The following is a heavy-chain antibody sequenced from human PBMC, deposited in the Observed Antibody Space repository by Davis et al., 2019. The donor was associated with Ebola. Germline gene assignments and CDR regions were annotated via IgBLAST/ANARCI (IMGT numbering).Heavy chain of an antibody. CDR3: ARRRRGGYDFWSGYLTAFDY. CDR2: INHSGST. Sequence: SETLSLTCAVYGGSFSGYYWSWIRQPPGKGLEWIGEINHSGSTNYNPSLKSRVTISVDTSKNQFSLKPSSVTAADTAVYYCARRRRGGYDFWSGYLTAFDYWGQGTLVTVSS. J-gene: IGHJ4*02. V-gene: IGHV4-34*01. CDR1: GGSFSGYY. D-gene: IGHD3-3*01.